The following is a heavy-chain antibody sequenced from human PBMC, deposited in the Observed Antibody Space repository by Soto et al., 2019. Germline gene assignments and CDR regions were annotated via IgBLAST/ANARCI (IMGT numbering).Heavy chain of an antibody. CDR1: GAPISSSGFY. CDR2: IYNSGTT. D-gene: IGHD3-10*01. J-gene: IGHJ5*02. CDR3: AREPISTPRGVTQVDP. V-gene: IGHV4-31*03. Sequence: QVRLQESGPGLVRPSQTLSLTCNVSGAPISSSGFYWSWIRQHPGKGPEWIGYIYNSGTTFYNPSLGSRVTMSLDAAKNHFSLELRSVTVADTAVYYCAREPISTPRGVTQVDPWGQGTQVTVSS.